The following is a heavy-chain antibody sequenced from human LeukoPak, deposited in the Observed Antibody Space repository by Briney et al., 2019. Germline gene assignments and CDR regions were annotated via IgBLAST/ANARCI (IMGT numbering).Heavy chain of an antibody. Sequence: PGGSLRLSCAASGLIFSNSAMSWVRQAPGKGLEWVSVLYTSGTTYYADSVKGRFSISRDSSDNTLYLQMNSLRVEDTGVYYCARERSTSGYYLAYWGQGTLVTVSS. V-gene: IGHV3-66*01. D-gene: IGHD5-12*01. J-gene: IGHJ4*02. CDR1: GLIFSNSA. CDR3: ARERSTSGYYLAY. CDR2: LYTSGTT.